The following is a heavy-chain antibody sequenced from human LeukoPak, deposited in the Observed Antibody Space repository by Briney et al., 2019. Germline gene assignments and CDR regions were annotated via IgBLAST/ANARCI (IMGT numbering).Heavy chain of an antibody. V-gene: IGHV4-34*01. D-gene: IGHD3-10*01. CDR3: ARRFAPSRNDAFDI. CDR1: GGSFSGYY. Sequence: PSETLSLTCAVYGGSFSGYYWSWIRRPPGKGLEWIGTIYYSGSTYYNPSLKSRVTISVDTSKNQFSLKLSSVTASDTAVYYCARRFAPSRNDAFDIWGQGTMVTVSS. CDR2: IYYSGST. J-gene: IGHJ3*02.